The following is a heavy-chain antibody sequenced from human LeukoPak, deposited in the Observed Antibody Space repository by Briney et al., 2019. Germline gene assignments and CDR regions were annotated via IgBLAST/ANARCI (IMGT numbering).Heavy chain of an antibody. V-gene: IGHV4-30-2*01. J-gene: IGHJ3*02. D-gene: IGHD3-3*01. CDR1: GGSISSGGYY. Sequence: SETLSLTCTVSGGSISSGGYYWSWIRQPPGKGLEWIGYIYHSGSTYYNPSLKSRVTISVDRSKNQFSLKLSSVTAADTAVYYCASTLGSIFGVVTDDAFDIWGQGTMVTVSP. CDR2: IYHSGST. CDR3: ASTLGSIFGVVTDDAFDI.